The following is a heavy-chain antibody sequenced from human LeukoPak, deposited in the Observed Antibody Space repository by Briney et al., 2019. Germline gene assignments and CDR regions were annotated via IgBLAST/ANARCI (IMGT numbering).Heavy chain of an antibody. Sequence: GASVKVSCKASGYTFTSYDINWVRQATGQGLEWMGWMNPNSGNTGYAQKFQGRVTMTRNTSISTAYMELSSLRSEDTAVYYCARLMDYGDPFDYWGQGTLVTVSS. D-gene: IGHD4-17*01. V-gene: IGHV1-8*01. J-gene: IGHJ4*02. CDR1: GYTFTSYD. CDR2: MNPNSGNT. CDR3: ARLMDYGDPFDY.